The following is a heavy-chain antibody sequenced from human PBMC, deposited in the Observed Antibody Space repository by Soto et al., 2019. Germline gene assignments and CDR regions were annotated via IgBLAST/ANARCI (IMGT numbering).Heavy chain of an antibody. CDR2: IYYSGST. V-gene: IGHV4-39*01. Sequence: SETLSLTCTVSGGSISTSSYYWGWIRQPPGKGLEWIGSIYYSGSTYYNPSLKSRVAISVDTSKNQFSLKLSSVTAADTAVYYCARDYDSSGDYWGQGTLVTVSS. CDR3: ARDYDSSGDY. CDR1: GGSISTSSYY. J-gene: IGHJ4*02. D-gene: IGHD3-22*01.